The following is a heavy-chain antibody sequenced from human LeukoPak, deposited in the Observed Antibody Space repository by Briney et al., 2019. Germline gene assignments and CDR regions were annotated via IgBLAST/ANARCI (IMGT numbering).Heavy chain of an antibody. CDR2: IWSNATNQ. CDR1: GSTLSHFG. D-gene: IGHD4-11*01. CDR3: AKDAQRGFDYSNSLEH. J-gene: IGHJ4*02. Sequence: PGTSLRLSCEPSGSTLSHFGMHWVGQPQGRGLGWGAVIWSNATNQYYGDSVKGRFTISRDNFKKTVSLQMDSLRAEDTTVYYCAKDAQRGFDYSNSLEHWGQGSLVTVSS. V-gene: IGHV3-33*06.